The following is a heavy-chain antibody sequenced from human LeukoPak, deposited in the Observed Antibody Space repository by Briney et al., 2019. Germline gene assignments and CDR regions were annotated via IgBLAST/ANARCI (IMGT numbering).Heavy chain of an antibody. D-gene: IGHD3-9*01. Sequence: GASVKVSCKASGYAFTSYGISWVRQAPGQGLEWMGWISAYNGNTNYAQKLQGRVTMTTDTSTSTAYMELRSLRSDDTAVYYCARDYDILTGCRPYYYYYYGMDVWGQGTTVTVSS. CDR3: ARDYDILTGCRPYYYYYYGMDV. CDR1: GYAFTSYG. V-gene: IGHV1-18*01. J-gene: IGHJ6*02. CDR2: ISAYNGNT.